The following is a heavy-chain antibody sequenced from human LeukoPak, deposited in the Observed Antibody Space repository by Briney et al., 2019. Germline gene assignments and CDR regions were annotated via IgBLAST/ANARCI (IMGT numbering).Heavy chain of an antibody. CDR3: ARNSSGYYGDYYFDY. CDR1: GSTFSSYA. Sequence: GASVEVSCQASGSTFSSYAISWVRQAPGQGFEWIGGIIPIFGTANYAQKFQGRVTINADESTSTDYLELDSLGSEDQAVYFCARNSSGYYGDYYFDYLGQGTLVTVSS. CDR2: IIPIFGTA. D-gene: IGHD4-17*01. J-gene: IGHJ4*02. V-gene: IGHV1-69*13.